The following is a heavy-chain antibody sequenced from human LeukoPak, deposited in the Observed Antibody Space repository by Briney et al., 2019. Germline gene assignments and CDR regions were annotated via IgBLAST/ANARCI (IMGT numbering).Heavy chain of an antibody. CDR2: IIPILGIA. V-gene: IGHV1-69*02. CDR3: ASYGSGVQASFDY. D-gene: IGHD3-10*01. J-gene: IGHJ4*02. CDR1: GGTFSSYT. Sequence: SVKVSCKASGGTFSSYTISWVRQAPGQGLEWMGRIIPILGIANYAQKFQGRVTITADKSTSTAYMELSSLRSEDTAVYYCASYGSGVQASFDYWGQGTLVTVSS.